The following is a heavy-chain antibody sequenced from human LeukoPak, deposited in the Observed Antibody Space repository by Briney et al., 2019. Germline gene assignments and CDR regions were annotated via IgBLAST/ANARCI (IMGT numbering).Heavy chain of an antibody. V-gene: IGHV4-34*01. J-gene: IGHJ5*02. Sequence: PSETLSLTCAVYGGFFSGYYWSWIRQPPGKGLEWIGEINHSGSTNYNPSLKSRVTISVDTSKNQFSLKLSSVTAADTAVYYCARGRTFWYNWFDPWGQGTLVTVSS. CDR1: GGFFSGYY. CDR2: INHSGST. D-gene: IGHD2-8*02. CDR3: ARGRTFWYNWFDP.